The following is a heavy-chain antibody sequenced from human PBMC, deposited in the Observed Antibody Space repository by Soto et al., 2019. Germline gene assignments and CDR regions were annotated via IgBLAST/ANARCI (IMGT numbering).Heavy chain of an antibody. D-gene: IGHD6-19*01. CDR2: IKEDGSEG. V-gene: IGHV3-7*03. J-gene: IGHJ4*02. Sequence: EVLLVESGGGLVQPGGSLRLSCAASGFTFSNYRMSWVRQAPGKGLEWVARIKEDGSEGYCVPSVRGRFTISRDNTKNPLSLQMNSLRADDTAVYYCAILKVSSAWDFWGQGTLVTVSS. CDR3: AILKVSSAWDF. CDR1: GFTFSNYR.